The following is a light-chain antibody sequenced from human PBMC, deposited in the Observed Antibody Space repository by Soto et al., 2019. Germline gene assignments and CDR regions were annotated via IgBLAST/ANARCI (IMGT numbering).Light chain of an antibody. CDR2: GAS. CDR3: QQYNNWWT. V-gene: IGKV3-15*01. Sequence: EIVMTQSPATLSVSPGERATLSCRASQSISRNLAWYQKKPGQAPRLLIYGASTRATGISARFSGSGSGTEFSLTISSLQSEDSAVYYCQQYNNWWTFGQGTKVEIK. CDR1: QSISRN. J-gene: IGKJ1*01.